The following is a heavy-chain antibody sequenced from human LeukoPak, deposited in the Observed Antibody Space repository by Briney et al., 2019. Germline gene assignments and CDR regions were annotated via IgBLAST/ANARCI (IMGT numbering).Heavy chain of an antibody. CDR1: GGSISSYY. Sequence: SETLSLTCTVSGGSISSYYWSWIRQSPGKGLEWIGYIYYSGSTNYNPSLKSRVTISVDTSKNQFSLKLSSVTAADTAVYYCARGITMVRGPNYYYMDVWGKGTTVTVSS. CDR3: ARGITMVRGPNYYYMDV. V-gene: IGHV4-59*01. CDR2: IYYSGST. D-gene: IGHD3-10*01. J-gene: IGHJ6*03.